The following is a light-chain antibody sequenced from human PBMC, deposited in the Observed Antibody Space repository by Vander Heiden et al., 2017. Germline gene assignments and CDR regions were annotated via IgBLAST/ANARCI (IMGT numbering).Light chain of an antibody. CDR3: QQYQDWPFT. CDR1: QNIDSN. J-gene: IGKJ2*01. Sequence: EIVMMQSPVTLSVSPGERATLSCRASQNIDSNLAWYQQKPGQAPRLLIYAASTRATDVQARFSGSGSGTDFTLTINNLQSEDFVVYYCQQYQDWPFTFGQGTKPEI. CDR2: AAS. V-gene: IGKV3-15*01.